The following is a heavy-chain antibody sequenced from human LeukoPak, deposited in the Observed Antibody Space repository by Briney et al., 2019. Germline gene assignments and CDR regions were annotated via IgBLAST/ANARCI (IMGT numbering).Heavy chain of an antibody. CDR2: ISSSSSYI. CDR1: GFTFGSYS. D-gene: IGHD6-13*01. CDR3: ARDQGGAAADH. V-gene: IGHV3-21*01. Sequence: GGSLRLSCAASGFTFGSYSMNWVRQAPGKGLEWVSSISSSSSYIYYADSVKGRFTISRDNAKNSLYLQMNSLRAEDTAVYYCARDQGGAAADHWGQGTLVTVSS. J-gene: IGHJ4*02.